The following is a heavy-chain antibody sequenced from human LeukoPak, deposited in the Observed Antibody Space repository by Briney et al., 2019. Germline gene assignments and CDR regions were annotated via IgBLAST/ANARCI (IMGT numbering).Heavy chain of an antibody. V-gene: IGHV4-59*01. CDR3: ARGGNGYYFY. Sequence: SETLSLTCTVSGGSISSYYWSWVRQPPGKGLEWNGYIYYSGSTNYNPSLKSRVTISVDTSKNQFPLKLSSVTAADTAVYYCARGGNGYYFYWGQGTLVTVSS. D-gene: IGHD3-22*01. J-gene: IGHJ4*02. CDR2: IYYSGST. CDR1: GGSISSYY.